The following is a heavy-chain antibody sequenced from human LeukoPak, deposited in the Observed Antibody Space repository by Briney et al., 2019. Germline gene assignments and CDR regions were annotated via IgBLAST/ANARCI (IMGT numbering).Heavy chain of an antibody. D-gene: IGHD2-21*01. CDR2: ICGSGGST. J-gene: IGHJ4*02. V-gene: IGHV3-23*01. CDR3: AKGLGWDIVVEADY. CDR1: GFTFSSYA. Sequence: GGSLRLSCAASGFTFSSYAMSWVRQAPGKGLEWVSAICGSGGSTYYADSVKGRLTISRDNSKNTLYLQMNSLRAEDTAVYYCAKGLGWDIVVEADYWGQGTLVTVSS.